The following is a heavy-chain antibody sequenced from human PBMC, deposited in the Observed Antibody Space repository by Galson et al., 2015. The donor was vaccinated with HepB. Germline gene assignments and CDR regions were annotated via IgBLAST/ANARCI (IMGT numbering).Heavy chain of an antibody. V-gene: IGHV3-33*01. J-gene: IGHJ4*02. CDR3: ARGNYGSGSYTVDY. CDR1: GFTFSSYG. CDR2: IWYDGSNK. Sequence: SLRLSCAASGFTFSSYGMHWVRQAPGKGLEWVAVIWYDGSNKYYADSVKGRFTISRDNPKNTLYLQMNSLRAEDTAVYYCARGNYGSGSYTVDYWGQGTLVTVSS. D-gene: IGHD3-10*01.